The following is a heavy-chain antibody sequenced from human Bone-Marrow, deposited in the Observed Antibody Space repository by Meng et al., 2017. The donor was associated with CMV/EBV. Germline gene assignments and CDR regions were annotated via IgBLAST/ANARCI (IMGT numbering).Heavy chain of an antibody. V-gene: IGHV4-59*13. D-gene: IGHD6-13*01. CDR3: ASSYSSSWYFDY. Sequence: SETLSLTCSVSGDSINNYHCSWIRQSPAKGLEWIGYMHYTGNTQYNPSLKSRVTISMDTSKNQFSLNLNSVTAADAAVYYCASSYSSSWYFDYWGQGTLVTVS. CDR2: MHYTGNT. CDR1: GDSINNYH. J-gene: IGHJ4*02.